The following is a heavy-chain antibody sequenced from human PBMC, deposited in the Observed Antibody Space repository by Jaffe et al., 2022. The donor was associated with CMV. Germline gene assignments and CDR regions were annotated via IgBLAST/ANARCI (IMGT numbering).Heavy chain of an antibody. D-gene: IGHD7-27*01. CDR2: ISGSSTNI. Sequence: EVQLVESGGGLVKPGGSLRLSCVGSGFTFSSYNMNWVRQAPGRGLEWVSSISGSSTNIYYADSVKGRFTVSRDNAKNSLYLQMNALRVEDTAVYHCARDGDLDYWGQGTLVTVSS. CDR3: ARDGDLDY. J-gene: IGHJ4*02. CDR1: GFTFSSYN. V-gene: IGHV3-21*02.